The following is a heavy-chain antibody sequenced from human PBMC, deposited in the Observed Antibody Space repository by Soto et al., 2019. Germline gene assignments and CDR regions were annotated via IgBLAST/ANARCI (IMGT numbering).Heavy chain of an antibody. V-gene: IGHV3-74*01. CDR2: INSDGSST. J-gene: IGHJ4*02. D-gene: IGHD2-15*01. CDR1: GFTFSSYR. Sequence: PGGSLRLSCAASGFTFSSYRMHWVRRAPGKGLVWVSRINSDGSSTSYADSVKGRFTISRDNAKNTLYLQMNSLRAEDTAVYYCVRTSLVVAAATREDYWGQGTLVTVSS. CDR3: VRTSLVVAAATREDY.